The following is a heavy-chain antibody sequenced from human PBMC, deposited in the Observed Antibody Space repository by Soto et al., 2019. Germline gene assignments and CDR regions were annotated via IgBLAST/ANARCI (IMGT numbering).Heavy chain of an antibody. CDR1: GFTFSSYA. Sequence: HPGGSLRLSCAASGFTFSSYAMSWVRQAPGKGLEWVSAISGSGGSTYYADSVKGRFTISRDNSKNTLYLQMNSLRAEDTAVYYCAKVSDSSGYGFFDYWGQGTLVTVSS. V-gene: IGHV3-23*01. CDR2: ISGSGGST. CDR3: AKVSDSSGYGFFDY. D-gene: IGHD3-22*01. J-gene: IGHJ4*02.